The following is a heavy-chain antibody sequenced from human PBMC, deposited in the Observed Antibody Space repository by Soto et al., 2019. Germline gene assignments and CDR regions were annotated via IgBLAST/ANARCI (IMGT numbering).Heavy chain of an antibody. CDR1: GGTFSSYT. J-gene: IGHJ3*02. V-gene: IGHV1-69*02. CDR2: IIPILGIA. Sequence: PVKVSCKASGGTFSSYTISWVRQAPGQGLEWMGRIIPILGIANYAQKFQGRVTITADKSTSTAYMELSSLRSEDTAVYYCARPAPWDDAFDIWGQGTMVTVSS. CDR3: ARPAPWDDAFDI. D-gene: IGHD1-26*01.